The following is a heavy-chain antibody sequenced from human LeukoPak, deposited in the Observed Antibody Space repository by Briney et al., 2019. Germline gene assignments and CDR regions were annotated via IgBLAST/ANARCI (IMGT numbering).Heavy chain of an antibody. CDR3: ARHQVAARPDY. V-gene: IGHV4-39*01. J-gene: IGHJ4*02. Sequence: SETLSLTCTVSGGSISSYYWGWIRQPPGKGLEWIGNIYYSGSTSYNPSLKSRVTISVDTSKNQFSLKLSSVTAADTAVYYCARHQVAARPDYWGQGTLVTVSS. CDR1: GGSISSYY. D-gene: IGHD6-6*01. CDR2: IYYSGST.